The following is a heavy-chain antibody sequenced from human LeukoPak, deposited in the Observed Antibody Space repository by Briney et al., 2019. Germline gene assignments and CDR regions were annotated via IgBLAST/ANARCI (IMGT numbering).Heavy chain of an antibody. V-gene: IGHV4-59*01. CDR2: ITHSGGT. Sequence: PWETLSLTCTVSGASISSSNWNWIRQPPGEGLEWLGYITHSGGTNYNPSLKSRITISMDTSKNHFSLKLTSVTAADTAFYYCARDSVYATNWYDPWGQGILVTVSS. CDR1: GASISSSN. J-gene: IGHJ5*02. D-gene: IGHD2-8*01. CDR3: ARDSVYATNWYDP.